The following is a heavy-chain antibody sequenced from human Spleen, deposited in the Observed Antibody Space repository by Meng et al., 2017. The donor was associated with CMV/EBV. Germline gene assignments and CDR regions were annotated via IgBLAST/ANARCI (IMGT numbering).Heavy chain of an antibody. V-gene: IGHV3-13*01. Sequence: GESLKISCAASEFTFSSYDIHWVRQATGKGLEWVSIVHTAGDTYCPGSVKGRFTISRDNSKNTLYLQMNSLRAEDTAVYYCAKDRYYDFWSGYYDYGMDVWGQGTTVTVSS. D-gene: IGHD3-3*01. CDR1: EFTFSSYD. J-gene: IGHJ6*02. CDR2: VHTAGDT. CDR3: AKDRYYDFWSGYYDYGMDV.